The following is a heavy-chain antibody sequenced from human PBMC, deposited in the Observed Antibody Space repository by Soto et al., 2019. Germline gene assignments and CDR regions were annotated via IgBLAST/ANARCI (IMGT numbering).Heavy chain of an antibody. Sequence: PGGSLRLSCAASGFTFSSYAMHWVRQAPGKGLEWVAVISYDGSNKYYADSVKGRFTISRDNSKNTLYLQMNSLRAEDTAVYHCARDHGLTGDHHYYYGMDVWGQGTTVTVSS. CDR1: GFTFSSYA. D-gene: IGHD7-27*01. CDR2: ISYDGSNK. V-gene: IGHV3-30-3*01. CDR3: ARDHGLTGDHHYYYGMDV. J-gene: IGHJ6*02.